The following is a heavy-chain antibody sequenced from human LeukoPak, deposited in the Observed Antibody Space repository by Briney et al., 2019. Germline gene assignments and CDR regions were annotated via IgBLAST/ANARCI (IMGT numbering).Heavy chain of an antibody. J-gene: IGHJ4*02. CDR1: GFTFSTYP. CDR3: ARVHDTAGYYHYFDS. Sequence: GGSLRLSCEASGFTFSTYPMHWVRQAPGKGLEWVAMISHHGSNGNYADSVKGRFTISRDNSKNTLYLQMNNPRVEDTAIYYCARVHDTAGYYHYFDSWGQGTLVTVSS. CDR2: ISHHGSNG. D-gene: IGHD3-9*01. V-gene: IGHV3-30*14.